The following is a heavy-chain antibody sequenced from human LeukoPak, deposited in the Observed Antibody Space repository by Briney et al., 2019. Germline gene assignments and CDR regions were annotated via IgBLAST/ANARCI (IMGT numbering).Heavy chain of an antibody. V-gene: IGHV1-69*01. Sequence: SVKVSCKASGGTFSSYAISWVRQAPGQGLEWMGGIIPIFGTANYAQKFQGRVTITADESTSTAYMELSSLRSEDTAVYYCARSERGYYDSSGLDFDYWGQGTLVTVSS. J-gene: IGHJ4*02. CDR1: GGTFSSYA. CDR2: IIPIFGTA. D-gene: IGHD3-22*01. CDR3: ARSERGYYDSSGLDFDY.